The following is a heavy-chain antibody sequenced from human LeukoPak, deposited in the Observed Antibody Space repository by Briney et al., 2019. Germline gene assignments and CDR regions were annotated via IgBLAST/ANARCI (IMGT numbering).Heavy chain of an antibody. J-gene: IGHJ3*02. Sequence: PGGSLRLSCAASGFTFSSSAMSWVRHAPGKGLEWVSTISGSGTGTYYADSVKGRFTISRDNAKNSLYLQMNSLRAEDTAVYYCARFTPITIFGVANLLDAFDIWGQGTTVTVSS. CDR3: ARFTPITIFGVANLLDAFDI. CDR2: ISGSGTGT. CDR1: GFTFSSSA. V-gene: IGHV3-23*01. D-gene: IGHD3-3*01.